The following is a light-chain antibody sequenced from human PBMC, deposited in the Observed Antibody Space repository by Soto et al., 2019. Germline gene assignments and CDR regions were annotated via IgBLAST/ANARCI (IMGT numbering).Light chain of an antibody. V-gene: IGKV1-27*01. CDR1: QGISNY. CDR2: AAS. Sequence: DIQMTQSPSSLSASVGERVTITCRASQGISNYLAWYQQKPGKVPKLLIFAASTLPSGVPSRFSGSGSGTDFALTIRSLQPEDVATYYCQEYKSSPFTFGTGTRVDIK. CDR3: QEYKSSPFT. J-gene: IGKJ3*01.